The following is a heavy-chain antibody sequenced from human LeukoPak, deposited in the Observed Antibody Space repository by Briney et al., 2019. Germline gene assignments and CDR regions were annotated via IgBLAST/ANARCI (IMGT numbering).Heavy chain of an antibody. CDR1: GFSFSDST. J-gene: IGHJ4*02. CDR3: TRHLPNPNDYGDYN. CDR2: IRGKGGNYAA. Sequence: LPGGSLRLSCAASGFSFSDSTIHWVRQPPGEGLQWLGRIRGKGGNYAAAYSVSLKGRLTLSRDDSKNTAYLHLNSLKTEDTAVYYCTRHLPNPNDYGDYNWGQGTLAIVSS. V-gene: IGHV3-73*01. D-gene: IGHD4-17*01.